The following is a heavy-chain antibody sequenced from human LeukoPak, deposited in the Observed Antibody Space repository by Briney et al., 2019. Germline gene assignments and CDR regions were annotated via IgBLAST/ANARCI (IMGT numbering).Heavy chain of an antibody. Sequence: GALRLSCAASGFTFSSYAMHWVRQAPGKRLEWVAVISYDGSNKYYADSVKGRFTISRDNSKNTLYLQMNSLRAEDTAVYYCARGPRYSSSHFDYWGQGTLVTVSS. V-gene: IGHV3-30-3*01. CDR3: ARGPRYSSSHFDY. J-gene: IGHJ4*02. CDR2: ISYDGSNK. D-gene: IGHD6-13*01. CDR1: GFTFSSYA.